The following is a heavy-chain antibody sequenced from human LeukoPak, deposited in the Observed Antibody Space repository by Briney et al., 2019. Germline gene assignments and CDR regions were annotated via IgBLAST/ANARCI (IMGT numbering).Heavy chain of an antibody. J-gene: IGHJ4*02. CDR3: ASGVNDYGDFYFDY. D-gene: IGHD4-17*01. CDR2: INPKSGGT. Sequence: GASVKVSCKASGYTFTGYYMHWVRQAPGQGLEWMGWINPKSGGTNYAQKFQGRVTMTRDTSITTAYMELSRLRSDDTAVYYCASGVNDYGDFYFDYRGQGTLVTVSS. CDR1: GYTFTGYY. V-gene: IGHV1-2*02.